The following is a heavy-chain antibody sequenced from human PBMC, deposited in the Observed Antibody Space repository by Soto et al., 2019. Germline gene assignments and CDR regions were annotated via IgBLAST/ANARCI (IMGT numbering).Heavy chain of an antibody. J-gene: IGHJ5*02. CDR1: GGSISSYY. D-gene: IGHD3-10*01. Sequence: SETLSLTCTVSGGSISSYYWSWIRQPPGKGLEWIGYIYYSGSTNYNPSLKSRVTISVXRXXXXFXLXLXXXTAAXTAVYDCARGGYYYGTGTLDSWGQGTLVTVSS. V-gene: IGHV4-59*01. CDR3: ARGGYYYGTGTLDS. CDR2: IYYSGST.